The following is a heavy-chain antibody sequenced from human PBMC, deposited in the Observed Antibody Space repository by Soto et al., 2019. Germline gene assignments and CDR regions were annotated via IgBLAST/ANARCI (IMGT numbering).Heavy chain of an antibody. D-gene: IGHD3-22*01. CDR3: ARDRVYYYERRPSDY. Sequence: ASVRVSCKASGYTFTGYYIHWVRQAPVQGLEWMVCINPNGGGTNYAQKFQGRVTMTRDTSISTAYMELSRPRSDDTAVYYCARDRVYYYERRPSDYWGQGTLVTGSS. V-gene: IGHV1-2*02. CDR2: INPNGGGT. CDR1: GYTFTGYY. J-gene: IGHJ4*02.